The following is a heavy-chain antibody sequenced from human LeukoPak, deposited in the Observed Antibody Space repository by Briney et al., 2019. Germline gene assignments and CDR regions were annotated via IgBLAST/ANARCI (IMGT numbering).Heavy chain of an antibody. J-gene: IGHJ4*02. CDR1: GFTFSSYA. CDR3: ARLGEKADFDY. Sequence: GGSLRLSCAASGFTFSSYAMHWVRQAPGKGLEWVAFIRYDGSNKYYADSVKGRFTISRDNAKNSLYLQMNSLRAEDTAVCYCARLGEKADFDYWGQGTLVTVSS. CDR2: IRYDGSNK. V-gene: IGHV3-30*02. D-gene: IGHD3-16*01.